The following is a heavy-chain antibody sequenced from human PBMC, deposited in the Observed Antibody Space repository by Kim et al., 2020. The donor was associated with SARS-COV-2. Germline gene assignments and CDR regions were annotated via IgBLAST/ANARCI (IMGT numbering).Heavy chain of an antibody. CDR2: ISYDGSNK. J-gene: IGHJ4*02. D-gene: IGHD1-1*01. CDR3: ASGFARWNDG. Sequence: GGSLRLSCAASGFTFSSYGMHWVRQAPGKGLEWVAVISYDGSNKYYADSVRGRFTISRDNSKNTLYLQMNSLRAEDTAVYYCASGFARWNDGWGQGTLVPVSS. V-gene: IGHV3-30*03. CDR1: GFTFSSYG.